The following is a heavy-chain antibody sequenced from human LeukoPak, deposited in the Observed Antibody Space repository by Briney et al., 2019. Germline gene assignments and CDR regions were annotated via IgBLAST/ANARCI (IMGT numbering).Heavy chain of an antibody. D-gene: IGHD3-10*01. CDR2: IKSKTDGGTT. Sequence: GGSLRLSCAASGFTFSNAWMSWVRQAPGKGLEWVGRIKSKTDGGTTDYAAPVKGRFTISRDDSKNTLYLQMNSLKTEDTAVYYCWAFRTPFGEFELDAFDIWGQGTMVTVSS. CDR1: GFTFSNAW. J-gene: IGHJ3*02. CDR3: WAFRTPFGEFELDAFDI. V-gene: IGHV3-15*01.